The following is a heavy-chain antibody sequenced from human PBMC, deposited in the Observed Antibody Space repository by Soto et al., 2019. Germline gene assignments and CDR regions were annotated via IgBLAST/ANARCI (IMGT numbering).Heavy chain of an antibody. CDR2: ISGSGGST. CDR3: ARDKGSFSTGGAFDI. Sequence: GGSLRLSCAASGFTFSSYAMSWVRQAPGKGLEWVSAISGSGGSTYYADSVKGRFTISRDNSKNTLYLQMNSLRAEDTAVYYCARDKGSFSTGGAFDIWGQGTMVTVSS. D-gene: IGHD3-16*01. V-gene: IGHV3-23*01. J-gene: IGHJ3*02. CDR1: GFTFSSYA.